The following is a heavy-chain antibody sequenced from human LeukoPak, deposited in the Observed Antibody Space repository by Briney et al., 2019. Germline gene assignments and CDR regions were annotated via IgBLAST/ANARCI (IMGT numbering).Heavy chain of an antibody. CDR2: INTNTGNP. Sequence: GASVKVSCKASGGTFSSYAISWVRQAPGQGLEWMGWINTNTGNPTYAQGFTGRFVFSLDTSVSTAYLQISSLKAEDTAVYYCARGLGGCAGSTSCLGWFDPWGQGTLVTVSS. V-gene: IGHV7-4-1*02. CDR3: ARGLGGCAGSTSCLGWFDP. J-gene: IGHJ5*02. CDR1: GGTFSSYA. D-gene: IGHD2-2*01.